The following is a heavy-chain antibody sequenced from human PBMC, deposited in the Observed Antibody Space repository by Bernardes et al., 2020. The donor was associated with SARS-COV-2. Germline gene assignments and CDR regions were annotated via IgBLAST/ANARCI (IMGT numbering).Heavy chain of an antibody. CDR2: IKQDGSEI. CDR1: GFTFSRYW. CDR3: ARDRAWGEPHGMDV. V-gene: IGHV3-7*01. J-gene: IGHJ6*02. D-gene: IGHD3-16*01. Sequence: GYLSLSCAAAGFTFSRYWRRWVRPAPDGKGLEWVANIKQDGSEIYYVDSVKGRFTISRDNAKKSLYLQMNSLRAEDTAVYYCARDRAWGEPHGMDVWGQGTTVTVSS.